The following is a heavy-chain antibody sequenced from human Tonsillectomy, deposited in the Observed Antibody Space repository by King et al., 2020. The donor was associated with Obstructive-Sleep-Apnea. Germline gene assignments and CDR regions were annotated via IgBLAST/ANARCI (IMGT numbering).Heavy chain of an antibody. CDR3: ARGGAYCSGDCYNAFDI. D-gene: IGHD2-21*02. V-gene: IGHV4-59*01. CDR1: GGSISSYY. CDR2: IYYSGST. J-gene: IGHJ3*02. Sequence: VQLQESGPGLVKPSETLSLTCTVSGGSISSYYCSWIRQPPGKGLEWIGYIYYSGSTNYKPSLKSRVTISVDTSKKQFSLKLSSMTAADTAVYYCARGGAYCSGDCYNAFDIWGQGTKVSVSS.